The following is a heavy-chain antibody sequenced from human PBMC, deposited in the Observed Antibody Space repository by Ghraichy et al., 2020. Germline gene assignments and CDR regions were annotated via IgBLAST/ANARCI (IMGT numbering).Heavy chain of an antibody. CDR2: IGAGAFNT. CDR3: AKQDIDRDI. CDR1: GFTFSNFA. Sequence: GGSLRLSCAASGFTFSNFAMSWVRQAPGKGLEWVSTIGAGAFNTYYADSVRGRFTISRDNAKNTLYLQMNSLRVEDTAIYYCAKQDIDRDIWGQGTMVTVS. V-gene: IGHV3-23*01. J-gene: IGHJ3*02.